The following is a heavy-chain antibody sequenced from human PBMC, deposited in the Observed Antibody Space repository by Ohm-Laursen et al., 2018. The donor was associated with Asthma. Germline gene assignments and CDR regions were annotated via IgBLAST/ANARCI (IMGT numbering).Heavy chain of an antibody. V-gene: IGHV1-18*01. D-gene: IGHD6-6*01. Sequence: GASVKVSCKASGYTFTSYGISWVRQAPGQGLEWMGWISAYNGNTNYAQKLQGRVTMTTDTSTSTAYMELRSLRSDDTAVYYCARVTAARPHYYYYGMDVWGQGTTVTVSS. J-gene: IGHJ6*02. CDR2: ISAYNGNT. CDR3: ARVTAARPHYYYYGMDV. CDR1: GYTFTSYG.